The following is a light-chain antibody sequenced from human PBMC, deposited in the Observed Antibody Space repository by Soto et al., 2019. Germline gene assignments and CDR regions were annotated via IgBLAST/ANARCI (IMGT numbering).Light chain of an antibody. Sequence: QSVLTQPASVSGSPGQSITISCTGTSSDVGNYNYVSWYQQHPGKVPRLMIYDVSNRPSGVSDRFSGSKSGNTASLTISGLQAEDEADYYCSSYTTSSTLVFGGGTKLTVL. V-gene: IGLV2-14*03. J-gene: IGLJ2*01. CDR2: DVS. CDR3: SSYTTSSTLV. CDR1: SSDVGNYNY.